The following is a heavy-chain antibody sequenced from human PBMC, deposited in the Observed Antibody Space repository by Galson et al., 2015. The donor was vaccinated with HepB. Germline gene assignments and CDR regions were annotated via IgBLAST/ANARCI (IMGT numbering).Heavy chain of an antibody. J-gene: IGHJ4*02. D-gene: IGHD6-19*01. CDR2: ITPKRGDT. V-gene: IGHV1-2*02. CDR3: ARDDGYNSGWGY. Sequence: SVKVSCKASGYTFSDHYIQWVRQAPGQGLEWMGWITPKRGDTNYAQTFKGRVTMTRDTSTSTAYLEVSGLRSDDTAMYYCARDDGYNSGWGYWGQGTLVIVSS. CDR1: GYTFSDHY.